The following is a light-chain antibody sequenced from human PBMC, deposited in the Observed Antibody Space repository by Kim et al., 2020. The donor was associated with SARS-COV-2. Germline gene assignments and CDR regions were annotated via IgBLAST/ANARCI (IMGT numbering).Light chain of an antibody. J-gene: IGKJ3*01. CDR3: QQRSNWPRFT. CDR1: QSVSSY. V-gene: IGKV3-11*01. Sequence: LSPGERATLSCRASQSVSSYLAWYQQKPGQAPRLLIYDASNRATGIPARFSGSGSGTDFTLTISSLEPEDFAVYYCQQRSNWPRFTFGPGTKLEI. CDR2: DAS.